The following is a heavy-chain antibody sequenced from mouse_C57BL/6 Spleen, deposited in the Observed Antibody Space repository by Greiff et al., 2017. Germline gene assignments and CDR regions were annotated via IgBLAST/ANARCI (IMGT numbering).Heavy chain of an antibody. Sequence: VMLVESGPGLVQPSQRLSITCTVSGFSLTSYGVHWVRQSPGKGLEWLGVIWSGGSTDYNAAFISRLSISKDNSKSQVFFKMNSLQADDTAIYYCAREELGRGFAYWGQGTLVTVSA. J-gene: IGHJ3*01. V-gene: IGHV2-2*01. D-gene: IGHD4-1*01. CDR3: AREELGRGFAY. CDR1: GFSLTSYG. CDR2: IWSGGST.